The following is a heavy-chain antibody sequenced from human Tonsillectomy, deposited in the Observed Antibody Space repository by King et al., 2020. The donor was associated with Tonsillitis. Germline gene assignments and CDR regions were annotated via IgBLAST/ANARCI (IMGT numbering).Heavy chain of an antibody. CDR3: ERGGGGDGGLPADTPSGLGV. CDR2: TYYRSKWYN. CDR1: GDSVSSNSAA. V-gene: IGHV6-1*01. Sequence: VQLQQSGPGLVKPSQTLSLTCAISGDSVSSNSAAWHWIRQSPSRGLEWLGRTYYRSKWYNDYAVSVKSRITINPDTSKNQFSLQLNSVTPEDTAVYYCERGGGGDGGLPADTPSGLGVWGKGTTVTVSS. J-gene: IGHJ6*04. D-gene: IGHD3-10*01.